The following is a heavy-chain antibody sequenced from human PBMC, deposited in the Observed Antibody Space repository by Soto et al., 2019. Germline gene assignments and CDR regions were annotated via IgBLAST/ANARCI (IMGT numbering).Heavy chain of an antibody. CDR3: ARGRYQLLNGSHYYYYGMDV. J-gene: IGHJ6*02. D-gene: IGHD2-2*01. V-gene: IGHV6-1*01. CDR2: TYYRSKWYN. CDR1: GDSVSSHSAA. Sequence: SQTLSLTCAISGDSVSSHSAAWNWIRQSPSRGLEWLGRTYYRSKWYNDYAVSVKSRITINPDTSKNQFSLQLSSVTAADTAVYYCARGRYQLLNGSHYYYYGMDVWGQGTTVTVSS.